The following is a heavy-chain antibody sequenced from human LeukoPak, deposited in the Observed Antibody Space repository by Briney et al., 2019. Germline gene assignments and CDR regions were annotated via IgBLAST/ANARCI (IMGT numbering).Heavy chain of an antibody. CDR2: VGGTGGDT. Sequence: AGGSLRLSCAASGFSFSRSNMNWVRQAPGKGLEWVSTVGGTGGDTYYADSVKGRFTISRDNSKNTLDLQMDSLRAEDTAVYYCAKERSGYVPFDYWGQGILVTVSS. CDR1: GFSFSRSN. J-gene: IGHJ4*02. CDR3: AKERSGYVPFDY. V-gene: IGHV3-23*01. D-gene: IGHD5-18*01.